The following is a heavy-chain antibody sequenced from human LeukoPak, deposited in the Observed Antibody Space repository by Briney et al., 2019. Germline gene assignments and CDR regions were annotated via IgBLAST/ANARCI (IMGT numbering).Heavy chain of an antibody. CDR3: ARAPDTAMGPYYYYYMDA. Sequence: ASVKVSCKASGYTFTSYGISWVRQAPGQGLEWMGWISAYNGNTNYAQKLQGRVTMTTDTSTSTAYMELRSLRSDDTAVYYCARAPDTAMGPYYYYYMDAWGKGTTVTVSS. D-gene: IGHD5-18*01. V-gene: IGHV1-18*01. CDR2: ISAYNGNT. CDR1: GYTFTSYG. J-gene: IGHJ6*03.